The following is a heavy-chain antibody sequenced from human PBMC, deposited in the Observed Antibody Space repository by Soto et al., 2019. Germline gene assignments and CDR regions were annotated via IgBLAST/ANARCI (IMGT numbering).Heavy chain of an antibody. Sequence: QVQLVQSGAEVKKPGSSVKVSCKASGGTFSSYAISWVRQAPGQGLEWMGGIIPIFGTANYAQKFQGRVTITADESTSTAYMELSSLRSEDTAVYYCGAGGYCTNGVCYGCAVAGTFDYWGQGTLVTVSS. CDR2: IIPIFGTA. J-gene: IGHJ4*02. CDR1: GGTFSSYA. D-gene: IGHD2-8*01. CDR3: GAGGYCTNGVCYGCAVAGTFDY. V-gene: IGHV1-69*01.